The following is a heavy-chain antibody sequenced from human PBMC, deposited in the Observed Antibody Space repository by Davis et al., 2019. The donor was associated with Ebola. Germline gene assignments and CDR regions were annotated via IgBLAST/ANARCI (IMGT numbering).Heavy chain of an antibody. D-gene: IGHD1-1*01. V-gene: IGHV1-69*04. J-gene: IGHJ4*02. CDR2: IIPILGIA. CDR3: AREVTGNWNDVPNDD. CDR1: GGTFSSYA. Sequence: SVKISCKAAGGTFSSYAISWVRQAPGQGLEWMGRIIPILGIANYAQKFQGRVTITADKSTSTAYMELSSLRSEDTAVYYCAREVTGNWNDVPNDDWGQGTLVTVSS.